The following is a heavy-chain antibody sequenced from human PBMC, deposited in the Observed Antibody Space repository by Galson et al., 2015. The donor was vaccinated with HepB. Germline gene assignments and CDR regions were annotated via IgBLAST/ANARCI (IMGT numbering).Heavy chain of an antibody. CDR3: ARDRGVVPGSNRFDP. J-gene: IGHJ5*02. Sequence: SVKVSCKASGNTFTRYSIHWVRQAPGQGLEWMGVINPSGGSPNYAQKFQGRVTMTSDTSTSTVYMELSSLRSEDTAVYYCARDRGVVPGSNRFDPWGQGTLVTVSS. D-gene: IGHD2-2*01. CDR2: INPSGGSP. V-gene: IGHV1-46*01. CDR1: GNTFTRYS.